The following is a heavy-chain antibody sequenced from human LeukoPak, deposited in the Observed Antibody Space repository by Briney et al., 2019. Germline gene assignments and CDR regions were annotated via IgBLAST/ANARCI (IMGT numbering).Heavy chain of an antibody. J-gene: IGHJ4*02. CDR3: ARGLYDYDSGSYYSDY. CDR1: GFTVGNNY. Sequence: PGGSLRLSCAASGFTVGNNYMSWVRQAPGRGLEWVSLIYSAGSTNYADSVRGRFTISRDNSKNTLYLRMNSLRAEDTAVYCCARGLYDYDSGSYYSDYWGQGTLVTVSS. D-gene: IGHD3-10*01. CDR2: IYSAGST. V-gene: IGHV3-53*01.